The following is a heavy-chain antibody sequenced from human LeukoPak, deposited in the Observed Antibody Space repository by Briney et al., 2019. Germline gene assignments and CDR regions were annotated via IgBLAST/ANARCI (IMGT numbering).Heavy chain of an antibody. CDR3: AKSLATTDDY. CDR2: ISYDGSNK. J-gene: IGHJ4*02. V-gene: IGHV3-30*18. Sequence: GGSLRLSCAASGFTFSSYGMSWVRQAPGKGLEWVAIISYDGSNKYYADSVKGRFTISRDNPKNTLYLQMNSLRAEDTAVYYCAKSLATTDDYWGQGTLVTVSS. D-gene: IGHD4-17*01. CDR1: GFTFSSYG.